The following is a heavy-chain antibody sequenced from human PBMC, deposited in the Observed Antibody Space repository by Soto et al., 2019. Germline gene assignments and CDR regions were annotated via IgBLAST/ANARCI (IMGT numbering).Heavy chain of an antibody. Sequence: SETLSVTCTVSGGSISSSSYYWGWIRQPPGKGLEWIGSIYYSGSTYYNPSLKSRVTISVDTSKNQFSLKLSSGTAADTAVYYCARLAAQYDFWSGYHYYYYYMDVWGKGTTVTVSS. CDR3: ARLAAQYDFWSGYHYYYYYMDV. CDR1: GGSISSSSYY. J-gene: IGHJ6*03. V-gene: IGHV4-39*01. D-gene: IGHD3-3*01. CDR2: IYYSGST.